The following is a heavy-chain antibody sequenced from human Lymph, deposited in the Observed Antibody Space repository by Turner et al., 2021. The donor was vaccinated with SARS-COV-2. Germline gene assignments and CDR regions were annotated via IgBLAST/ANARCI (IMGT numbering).Heavy chain of an antibody. J-gene: IGHJ3*02. CDR1: GFTVSSNY. V-gene: IGHV3-53*02. CDR3: ARDLGPLAFDI. Sequence: EVQLVETGGGLIQPGGSLILSCAASGFTVSSNYMSGVRQAPGKGLEWVSVIYIGGTTYYADSVKGRFTISRDNSKNTLYLQMNSLRAEDTAVYYCARDLGPLAFDIWGQGTMVTVSS. CDR2: IYIGGTT.